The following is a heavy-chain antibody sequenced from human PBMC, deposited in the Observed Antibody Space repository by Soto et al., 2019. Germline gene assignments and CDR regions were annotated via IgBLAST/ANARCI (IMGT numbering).Heavy chain of an antibody. J-gene: IGHJ6*02. CDR3: ARVARGLHYYYGMDV. CDR2: IVVGSGNT. CDR1: GFTFTSSA. V-gene: IGHV1-58*01. Sequence: SVTVSCQASGFTFTSSALQWVRQARGQRLEWIGWIVVGSGNTNYAQKFQERVTITRDKSISTAYLQWSSLKASDTAMYYCARVARGLHYYYGMDVWGQGTTVTVSS. D-gene: IGHD6-25*01.